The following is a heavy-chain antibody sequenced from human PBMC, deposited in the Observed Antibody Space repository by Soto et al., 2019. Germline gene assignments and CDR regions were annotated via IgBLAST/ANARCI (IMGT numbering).Heavy chain of an antibody. Sequence: GGSLRLSCAASGFTFDDYAMHWVRQAPGKGLEWVSGISWNSGSIGYADSVKGRFTISRDNAKNSLYLQMNSLRAEDTALYYCAKDHGDYVLGVDYFDYWGQGTLVTVSS. V-gene: IGHV3-9*01. CDR1: GFTFDDYA. J-gene: IGHJ4*02. CDR2: ISWNSGSI. D-gene: IGHD4-17*01. CDR3: AKDHGDYVLGVDYFDY.